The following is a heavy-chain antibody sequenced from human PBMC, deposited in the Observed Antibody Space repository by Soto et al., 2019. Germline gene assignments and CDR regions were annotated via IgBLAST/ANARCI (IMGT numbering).Heavy chain of an antibody. J-gene: IGHJ4*02. Sequence: GSLRLSCAAPGFTFSSYAMGWVRQGPGKGLEWVAVVSIGGSTHYADSVRVRFTISRDNSKNTLSLQMNSLTAEDTAVYFCAKRRGAGGHFDYWGQGALVTVSS. CDR1: GFTFSSYA. V-gene: IGHV3-23*01. CDR3: AKRRGAGGHFDY. CDR2: VSIGGST. D-gene: IGHD2-15*01.